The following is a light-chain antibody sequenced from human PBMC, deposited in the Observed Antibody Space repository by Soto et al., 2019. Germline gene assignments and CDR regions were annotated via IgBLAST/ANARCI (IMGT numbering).Light chain of an antibody. CDR2: MGS. Sequence: IVMTQSPLSLPVTPGEPASISCRSDQSLLHGNGNNYLDWYLQRPGRSPQLLIYMGSIRAPGVPAKFSGSGSGTDFTLEISRVEAEDVGVYNCMQALQTPFTFGGGTKVEMK. CDR1: QSLLHGNGNNY. V-gene: IGKV2-28*01. CDR3: MQALQTPFT. J-gene: IGKJ4*01.